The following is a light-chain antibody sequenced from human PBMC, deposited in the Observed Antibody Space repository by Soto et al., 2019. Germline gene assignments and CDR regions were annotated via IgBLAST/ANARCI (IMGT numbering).Light chain of an antibody. CDR2: AAS. CDR1: QGISSY. CDR3: QQYYSYPALT. V-gene: IGKV1-8*01. Sequence: AIRMTQSPSSLSASTGDRVTITCRASQGISSYLAWYQQKPGKAPKLLIYAASTLQSGVPSRFSGSGSGTDFTLTFSCLQSEDFATYYCQQYYSYPALTFGGGTKVEIK. J-gene: IGKJ4*01.